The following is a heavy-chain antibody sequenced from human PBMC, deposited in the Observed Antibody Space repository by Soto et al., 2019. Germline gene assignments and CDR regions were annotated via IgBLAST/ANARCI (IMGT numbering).Heavy chain of an antibody. Sequence: ASVKVSCKASGYTFTGYYMHWVRQAPGQGLEWMGWINPNSGGTNYAQKFQGWVTMTRDTSISTAYMELSRLRSDDTAVYYCARATSIVPLPRAEVFDPWGQGTLVTVSS. CDR3: ARATSIVPLPRAEVFDP. J-gene: IGHJ5*02. D-gene: IGHD2-8*01. CDR1: GYTFTGYY. V-gene: IGHV1-2*04. CDR2: INPNSGGT.